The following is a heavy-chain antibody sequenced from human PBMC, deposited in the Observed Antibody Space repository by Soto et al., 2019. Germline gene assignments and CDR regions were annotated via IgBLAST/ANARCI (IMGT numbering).Heavy chain of an antibody. CDR1: GGTFSSYP. CDR2: IIPIIGIA. J-gene: IGHJ5*02. V-gene: IGHV1-69*04. D-gene: IGHD3-3*01. Sequence: ASVKVSCKASGGTFSSYPISWVRQAPGQGLEWMGRIIPIIGIANYAQKFQGRVTVTADKSTCTAYMELSSLGSEDTAVYYGARDRTGLRFLEWFHDPWGQGTLVTVSS. CDR3: ARDRTGLRFLEWFHDP.